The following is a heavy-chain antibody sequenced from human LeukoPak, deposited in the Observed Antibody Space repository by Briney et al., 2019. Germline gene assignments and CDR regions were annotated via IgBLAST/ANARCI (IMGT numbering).Heavy chain of an antibody. CDR2: ISHDGNNK. V-gene: IGHV3-30-3*01. D-gene: IGHD5-18*01. J-gene: IGHJ4*02. Sequence: GRSLRRSCAASGFTFSSYAMHWVRQAPGKGLEWVAVISHDGNNKYNADSVKGRFTISRDNSKNTLYLQTNSPRAEDTAVYYCAREGVYSNGPFDYWGQGTRVTVSS. CDR3: AREGVYSNGPFDY. CDR1: GFTFSSYA.